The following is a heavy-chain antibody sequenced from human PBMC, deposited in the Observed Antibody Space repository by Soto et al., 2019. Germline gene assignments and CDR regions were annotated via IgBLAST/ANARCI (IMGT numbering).Heavy chain of an antibody. V-gene: IGHV3-74*01. J-gene: IGHJ6*02. D-gene: IGHD3-10*01. Sequence: GGSLRLSCAASGFTFSTYWMHWVRQVPGKGLVWVSRINSDGSTTIYADSVKGRFTISGDNARNTVFLQMNTLNVEDTAIYYCVRALTAGTTGYRMDVWGQGTKVTVSS. CDR3: VRALTAGTTGYRMDV. CDR2: INSDGSTT. CDR1: GFTFSTYW.